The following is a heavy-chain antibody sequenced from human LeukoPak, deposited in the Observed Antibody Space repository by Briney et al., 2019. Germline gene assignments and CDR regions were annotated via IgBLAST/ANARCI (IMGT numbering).Heavy chain of an antibody. Sequence: GGSLRLSCAASGFTFSSYGMHWVRQAPGKGLEWVAFIRYDGSNKYYADSVKGRFTISRDNSKNTLYLQMNSLRAEDTAVYYCAKDRPYYGSGSYGIFDYWGQGTLVTVSS. D-gene: IGHD3-10*01. CDR1: GFTFSSYG. CDR2: IRYDGSNK. J-gene: IGHJ4*02. CDR3: AKDRPYYGSGSYGIFDY. V-gene: IGHV3-30*02.